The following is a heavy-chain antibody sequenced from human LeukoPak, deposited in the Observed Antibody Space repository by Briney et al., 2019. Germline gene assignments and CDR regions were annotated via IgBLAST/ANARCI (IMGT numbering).Heavy chain of an antibody. CDR2: IYTSGST. CDR1: GVSISSGSYY. CDR3: ARERGYDVLFSMDAFDI. V-gene: IGHV4-61*02. J-gene: IGHJ3*02. D-gene: IGHD3-9*01. Sequence: PSQTLSPTCTVSGVSISSGSYYWSWISQHAGKGLEWIGRIYTSGSTNSNPSLKSRVTISVDTSKNQFSLKLSSVTAADTAVYYCARERGYDVLFSMDAFDIWGQGTMVTVSS.